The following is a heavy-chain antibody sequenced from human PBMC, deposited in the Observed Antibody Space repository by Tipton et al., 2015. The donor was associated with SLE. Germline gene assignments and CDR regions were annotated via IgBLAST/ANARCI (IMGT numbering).Heavy chain of an antibody. Sequence: SLRLSCAASGFTFSNAWMSWVRQAPGKGLEWVSAISGSGHSTYYADSVQGRFTISRDNSKNTLYLQMNSLRAEDTAVYYCARVADPRVYYFDYWGQGTLVTVSS. V-gene: IGHV3-23*01. CDR2: ISGSGHST. D-gene: IGHD6-13*01. J-gene: IGHJ4*02. CDR1: GFTFSNAW. CDR3: ARVADPRVYYFDY.